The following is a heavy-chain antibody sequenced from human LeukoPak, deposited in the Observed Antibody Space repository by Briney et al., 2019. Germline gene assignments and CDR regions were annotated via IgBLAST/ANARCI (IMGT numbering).Heavy chain of an antibody. CDR2: ISSSSSYI. D-gene: IGHD4-17*01. V-gene: IGHV3-21*01. J-gene: IGHJ3*02. CDR1: GFTFDDYA. CDR3: ASQDGDYAPTDAFDI. Sequence: GGSLRLSCVASGFTFDDYAMHWVRQAPGKGLEWVSSISSSSSYIYYADSVKGRFTISRDNAKNSLYLQMNSLRAEDTAVYYCASQDGDYAPTDAFDIWGQGTMVTVSS.